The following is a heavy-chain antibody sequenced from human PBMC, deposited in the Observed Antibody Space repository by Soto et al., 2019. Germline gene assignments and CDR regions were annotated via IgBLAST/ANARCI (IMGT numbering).Heavy chain of an antibody. CDR3: ARVGCSSTRCLGAFDI. V-gene: IGHV1-18*01. Sequence: ASVKVSCKASGYTFTSYGISWVRQAPGQRLEWMGWISAYNGNTNYAQKLQGRVTMTTDTSTTTAYMELRSLRSDDTAVYYCARVGCSSTRCLGAFDIWGQGTMVTVSS. CDR1: GYTFTSYG. D-gene: IGHD2-2*01. CDR2: ISAYNGNT. J-gene: IGHJ3*02.